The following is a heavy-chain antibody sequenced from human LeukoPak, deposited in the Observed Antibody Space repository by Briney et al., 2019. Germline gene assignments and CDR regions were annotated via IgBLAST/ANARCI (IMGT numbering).Heavy chain of an antibody. V-gene: IGHV3-7*01. CDR3: VTTRYLVI. Sequence: PGGSLRLSCAASGFTFSSYGMSWVRQAPGKGLEWVANIKQDGSEKYYVDSVKGRFTISRDNAKNSLYLQMNSLRAEDTAVYYCVTTRYLVIWGQGTMVTVSS. CDR2: IKQDGSEK. CDR1: GFTFSSYG. J-gene: IGHJ3*02. D-gene: IGHD2-2*01.